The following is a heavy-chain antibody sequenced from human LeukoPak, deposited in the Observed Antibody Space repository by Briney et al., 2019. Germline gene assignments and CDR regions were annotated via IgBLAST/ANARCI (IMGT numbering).Heavy chain of an antibody. D-gene: IGHD4-11*01. J-gene: IGHJ3*02. CDR3: ASSTTLTTYAFDI. V-gene: IGHV4-59*01. Sequence: SETLSLICTVSGGSISSYYWSWIRQPPGKGLEWIGYIYYSGSTNYNPSLKSRLTISIDTSKNQFSLKLSSVTAADSAVYYCASSTTLTTYAFDIWGQGTVVTVSS. CDR2: IYYSGST. CDR1: GGSISSYY.